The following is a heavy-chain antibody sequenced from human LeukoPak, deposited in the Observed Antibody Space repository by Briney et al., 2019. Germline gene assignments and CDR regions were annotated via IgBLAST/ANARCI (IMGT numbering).Heavy chain of an antibody. CDR1: GFTFDDYA. D-gene: IGHD6-13*01. Sequence: GGSLRLSCAASGFTFDDYAVHWVRQAPGKGLEWVSGISWNSGSIGYADSVKGRFTISRDNAKNSLYLQMNSLRAEDTALYYCAKGSSSSWYFNWFDPWGQGTLVTVSS. J-gene: IGHJ5*02. V-gene: IGHV3-9*01. CDR3: AKGSSSSWYFNWFDP. CDR2: ISWNSGSI.